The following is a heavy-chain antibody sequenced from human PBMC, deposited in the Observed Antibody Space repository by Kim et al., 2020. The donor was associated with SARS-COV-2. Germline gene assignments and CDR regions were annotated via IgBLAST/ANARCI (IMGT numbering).Heavy chain of an antibody. J-gene: IGHJ3*02. V-gene: IGHV3-53*01. CDR3: ARVRGGSSIGAFDI. Sequence: ADSVKGRFTISRDNSKNTLYLQMNSLRAEDTAVYYCARVRGGSSIGAFDIWGQGTMVTVSS. D-gene: IGHD1-26*01.